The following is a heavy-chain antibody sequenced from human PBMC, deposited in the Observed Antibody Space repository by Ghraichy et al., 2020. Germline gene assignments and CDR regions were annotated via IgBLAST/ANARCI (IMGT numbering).Heavy chain of an antibody. CDR1: GFIFRNYG. CDR3: ARGPGKDGPMDY. CDR2: VWSSENNR. J-gene: IGHJ4*02. Sequence: GGSLRLSCAASGFIFRNYGMHWVRQAPGKGLEWVAVVWSSENNRYYADSVKGRFTISRDNSKNTLYLLLNSLRSEETAVYYGARGPGKDGPMDYWGQGTLVTVS. V-gene: IGHV3-33*01.